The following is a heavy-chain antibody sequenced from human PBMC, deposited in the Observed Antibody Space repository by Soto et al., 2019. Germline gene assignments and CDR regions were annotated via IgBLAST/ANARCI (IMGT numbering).Heavy chain of an antibody. D-gene: IGHD1-1*01. J-gene: IGHJ4*02. CDR3: ARRGTNWHTVVY. CDR2: IYPADSDT. CDR1: GYRFTSYY. V-gene: IGHV5-51*01. Sequence: PGESLKISCQGSGYRFTSYYIGWVRQMPGKGLEWMGIIYPADSDTRYSPSFQGQVTISADKSISTAYLQWSSLKASDTAMYYCARRGTNWHTVVYWGQGTLVTVSS.